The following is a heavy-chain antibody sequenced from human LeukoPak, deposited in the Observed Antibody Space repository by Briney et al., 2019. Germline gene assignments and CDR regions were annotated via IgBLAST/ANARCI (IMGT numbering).Heavy chain of an antibody. CDR1: GFSLSTRGVG. CDR3: AHARPSGSYYRY. V-gene: IGHV2-5*01. CDR2: IYWNDDK. Sequence: ESGPTLVKPTQTLTLTCTFSGFSLSTRGVGVGWIRRPPGKALEWLALIYWNDDKRYSPSLKSRLTITKDTSKNQVVLTMTNMDPVDTATYYCAHARPSGSYYRYWGQGTLVTVSS. J-gene: IGHJ4*02. D-gene: IGHD3-10*01.